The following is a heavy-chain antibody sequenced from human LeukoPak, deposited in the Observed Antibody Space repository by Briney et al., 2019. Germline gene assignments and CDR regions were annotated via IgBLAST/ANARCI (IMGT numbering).Heavy chain of an antibody. CDR1: GESISGFY. Sequence: PSETLSLTCTVSGESISGFYWNWIRQPPGKGLEWIGYIYYSGSTNYNPSLKSRVTISIDTSKNQFSLKLSSVTAADTAVYYCARRPSLTYDSSGSLDYWGQGTLVTVSS. J-gene: IGHJ4*02. CDR2: IYYSGST. D-gene: IGHD3-22*01. V-gene: IGHV4-59*08. CDR3: ARRPSLTYDSSGSLDY.